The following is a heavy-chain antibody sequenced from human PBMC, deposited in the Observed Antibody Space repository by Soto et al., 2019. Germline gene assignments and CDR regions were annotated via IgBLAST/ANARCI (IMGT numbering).Heavy chain of an antibody. Sequence: GSLRLSCAASGFAFYNYAMSWVRQAPGKGLEWVSAISGSGGDTYYADSVKGRFSISRDNSENTLYLQMNSLRAEDTAVYYCAKVPRYYYDTSGYYFDYWGQGTLVTVSS. V-gene: IGHV3-23*01. D-gene: IGHD3-22*01. J-gene: IGHJ4*02. CDR1: GFAFYNYA. CDR3: AKVPRYYYDTSGYYFDY. CDR2: ISGSGGDT.